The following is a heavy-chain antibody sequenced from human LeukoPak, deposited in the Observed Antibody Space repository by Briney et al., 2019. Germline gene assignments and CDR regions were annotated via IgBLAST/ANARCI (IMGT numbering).Heavy chain of an antibody. V-gene: IGHV3-48*03. D-gene: IGHD6-19*01. CDR1: GFTFSSYE. CDR3: ARESSSGWYYFDY. CDR2: ISSSGSTI. J-gene: IGHJ4*02. Sequence: GGSLRLSCAASGFTFSSYEMNWVRQAPGKGLEWVSYISSSGSTIYYADSVKGRFTISRDNAKNSLYLQMNSPRAEDTAVYYCARESSSGWYYFDYWGQGTLVTVSS.